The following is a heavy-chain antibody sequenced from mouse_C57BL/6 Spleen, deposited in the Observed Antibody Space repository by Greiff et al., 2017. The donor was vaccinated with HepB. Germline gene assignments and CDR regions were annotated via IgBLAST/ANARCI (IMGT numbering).Heavy chain of an antibody. D-gene: IGHD2-12*01. V-gene: IGHV1-55*01. J-gene: IGHJ2*01. CDR1: GYTFTSYW. Sequence: QVQLQQSGAELVKPGASVKMSCKASGYTFTSYWITWVKQRPGQGLEWIGDIYPGSGSTNYTEKFKSKATLTVDTSSSTAYMQLSSLTSEDSAVYYCAAAYYSSYYFDYWGQGTTLTVSS. CDR3: AAAYYSSYYFDY. CDR2: IYPGSGST.